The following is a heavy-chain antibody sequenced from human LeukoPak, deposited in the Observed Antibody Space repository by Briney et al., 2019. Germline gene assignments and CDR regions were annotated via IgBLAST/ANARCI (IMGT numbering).Heavy chain of an antibody. D-gene: IGHD3-16*01. J-gene: IGHJ4*02. CDR2: INPNSGGT. V-gene: IGHV1-2*02. Sequence: ASVKVSCKASGYTFTSYDINWVRQAPGQGLEWMGWINPNSGGTNYAQKFQGRVTMTRDTSISTAYMELSRLRSDDTAVYYCARDSGGRYFDYWGQGTLVTVSS. CDR1: GYTFTSYD. CDR3: ARDSGGRYFDY.